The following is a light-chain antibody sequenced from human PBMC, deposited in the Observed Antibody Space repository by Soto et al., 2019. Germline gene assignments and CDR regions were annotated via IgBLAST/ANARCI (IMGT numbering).Light chain of an antibody. V-gene: IGKV3-20*01. J-gene: IGKJ4*01. CDR3: QQYGSPLT. CDR1: QSISSSS. CDR2: GAS. Sequence: EIVLTQSPGTLSFSPGERATLSFRASQSISSSSLAWYTQKPGPAPRLLIYGASSRATGIPDRFSGSGSGTAFTLTISRLEPEDFAVYYCQQYGSPLTFGGGTKVDIK.